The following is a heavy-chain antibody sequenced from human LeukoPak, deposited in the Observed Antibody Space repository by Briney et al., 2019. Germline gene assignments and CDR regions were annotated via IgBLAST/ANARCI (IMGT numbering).Heavy chain of an antibody. CDR3: AKDGLHYYGSRSFFDP. V-gene: IGHV3-23*01. D-gene: IGHD3-10*01. J-gene: IGHJ5*02. CDR2: ISGSGSYT. Sequence: GGSLRLSCAASGFTFSSYAMSWVRQAPGKGLEWVSAISGSGSYTYYADSVKGRFTISRDNSKNTLYLQMNSLRAEDTAVYYCAKDGLHYYGSRSFFDPWGQGTLVTVSS. CDR1: GFTFSSYA.